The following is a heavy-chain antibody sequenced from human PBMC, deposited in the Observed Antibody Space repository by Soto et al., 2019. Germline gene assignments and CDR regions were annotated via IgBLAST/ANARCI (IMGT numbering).Heavy chain of an antibody. J-gene: IGHJ4*02. CDR3: AKVLQAYCSGGSCYGPHY. CDR1: GFTFSSYA. D-gene: IGHD2-15*01. V-gene: IGHV3-23*01. Sequence: PGGSLRLSCAASGFTFSSYAMSWVRQAPGKGLEWVSAISGSGGSTYYADSVKGRFTISRDNSKNTLYLQMNSLRAEDTAVYYCAKVLQAYCSGGSCYGPHYWGQGTLVTVS. CDR2: ISGSGGST.